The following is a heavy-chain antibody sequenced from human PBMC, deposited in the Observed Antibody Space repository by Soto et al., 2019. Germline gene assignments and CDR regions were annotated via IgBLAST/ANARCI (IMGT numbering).Heavy chain of an antibody. Sequence: AETLSLTCTVSGGSIISYYWIWIRHPPGKGLEWIGYIYYSGSTNYNPSLKSRVTISVDTSKNQFSLKLSSVTAADTAVYYCARGIVGATQYYYGMDVWGQGTTVTVSS. CDR2: IYYSGST. CDR1: GGSIISYY. D-gene: IGHD1-26*01. V-gene: IGHV4-59*01. CDR3: ARGIVGATQYYYGMDV. J-gene: IGHJ6*02.